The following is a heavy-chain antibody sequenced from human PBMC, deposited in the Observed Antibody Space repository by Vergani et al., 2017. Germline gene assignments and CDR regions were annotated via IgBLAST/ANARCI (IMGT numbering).Heavy chain of an antibody. J-gene: IGHJ2*01. CDR2: IYSGGST. V-gene: IGHV3-53*01. CDR3: ARSGRSIAAADHWYFDL. Sequence: EVQLVQSGGGLIQPGGSLRLSCAASGFTVSSNYMSWVRQAPGKGLEWVSVIYSGGSTYYADSVKGRFTISRDNSKNTLYLQMNSLRAEDTAVYYCARSGRSIAAADHWYFDLWGRGTLVTVSS. CDR1: GFTVSSNY. D-gene: IGHD6-13*01.